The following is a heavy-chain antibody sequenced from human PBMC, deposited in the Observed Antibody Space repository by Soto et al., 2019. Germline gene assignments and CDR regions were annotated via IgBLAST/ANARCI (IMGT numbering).Heavy chain of an antibody. D-gene: IGHD3-22*01. J-gene: IGHJ5*02. CDR2: LSRSGGST. CDR1: GFTFSSYA. CDR3: AKDPRSSPYYDSSAP. V-gene: IGHV3-23*01. Sequence: GWSLRLSCAASGFTFSSYAMCLVRQAPGKGLEWVSALSRSGGSTYYADSVKGRFTMSGDNSKNTVYLQMNSLRAEDTAMYYCAKDPRSSPYYDSSAPWGEGTLVTVSS.